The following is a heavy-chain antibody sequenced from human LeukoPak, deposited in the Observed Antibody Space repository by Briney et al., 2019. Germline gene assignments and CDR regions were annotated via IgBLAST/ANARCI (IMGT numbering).Heavy chain of an antibody. Sequence: SETLSLTCTVSGGSISSYYWSWIRQPPGKGLEWIGYIYYSGSTNYNPSLKSRVTISVDTSKNQFSLKLSSVTAADTAVYYCARETDSWDTASGFDPWGQGTLVTVSS. CDR1: GGSISSYY. J-gene: IGHJ5*02. D-gene: IGHD5-18*01. CDR3: ARETDSWDTASGFDP. V-gene: IGHV4-59*01. CDR2: IYYSGST.